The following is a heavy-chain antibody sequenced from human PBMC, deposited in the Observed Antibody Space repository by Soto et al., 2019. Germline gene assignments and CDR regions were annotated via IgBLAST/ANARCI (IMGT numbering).Heavy chain of an antibody. Sequence: GASVKVSCKVPGYTLTELSMHWVRQAPGKGLEWMGGFDPEDGETIYAQKFQGRVTMTEDTSTDTAYMELSSLRSEDTAVYYCATGYGSGTAFDYWGQGTLVTSPQ. J-gene: IGHJ4*02. CDR2: FDPEDGET. CDR3: ATGYGSGTAFDY. CDR1: GYTLTELS. V-gene: IGHV1-24*01. D-gene: IGHD3-10*01.